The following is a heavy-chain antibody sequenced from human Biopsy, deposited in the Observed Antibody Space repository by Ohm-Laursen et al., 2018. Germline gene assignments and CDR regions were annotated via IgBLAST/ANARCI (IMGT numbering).Heavy chain of an antibody. CDR2: IYDRGSTA. D-gene: IGHD6-19*01. J-gene: IGHJ4*02. V-gene: IGHV4-61*01. CDR1: GDSVSSVSFY. CDR3: ARGMRSSGWPYFDS. Sequence: SETLSLTCTVSGDSVSSVSFYWTWIRQPPGQGLEYIGYIYDRGSTANYNPSLESRVTMSVDMPKNQFSLKLSSVTAADTAIYYCARGMRSSGWPYFDSWGQGTLVTVSS.